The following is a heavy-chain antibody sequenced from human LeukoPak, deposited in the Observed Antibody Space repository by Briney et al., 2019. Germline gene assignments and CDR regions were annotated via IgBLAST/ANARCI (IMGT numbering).Heavy chain of an antibody. D-gene: IGHD1-26*01. CDR3: ARTNERELDY. Sequence: GGSLRLSCAASGFTFSSYHMNWVRQAPGKGLEWVSYISIFSSTIYCADSGKGRFTISRDDANSLVYLQMNSLRAEETAVYYCARTNERELDYWGQGTLVTVSS. CDR2: ISIFSSTI. V-gene: IGHV3-48*01. J-gene: IGHJ4*02. CDR1: GFTFSSYH.